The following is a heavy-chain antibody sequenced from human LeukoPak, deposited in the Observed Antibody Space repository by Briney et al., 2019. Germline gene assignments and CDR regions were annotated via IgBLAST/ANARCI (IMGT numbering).Heavy chain of an antibody. V-gene: IGHV4-61*02. CDR1: GGSISSGSYF. Sequence: SQTLSLTCTVSGGSISSGSYFWSWIRQPAGKGLEWIGRIYTSGSTNYNPSLKSRVAMSVDTSENQFSLKLSSVTAADTAVYYCASDTSLYDILTGYYRDREYYFDYWGQGTLVTVSS. CDR3: ASDTSLYDILTGYYRDREYYFDY. CDR2: IYTSGST. J-gene: IGHJ4*02. D-gene: IGHD3-9*01.